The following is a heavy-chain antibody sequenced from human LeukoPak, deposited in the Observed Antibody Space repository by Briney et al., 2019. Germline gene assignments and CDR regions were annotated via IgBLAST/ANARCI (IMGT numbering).Heavy chain of an antibody. CDR3: ARDLDQYSGRFGGFGHDF. D-gene: IGHD1-26*01. J-gene: IGHJ4*02. Sequence: ASVKVSCKASGYTFTNYGINWVRQAPGQGLEWMGWISAYNGNTNYAQKLQGRVTMTTDTSTSTAYMELRSLRSDDTAVYYCARDLDQYSGRFGGFGHDFWGQGTLVTVST. V-gene: IGHV1-18*01. CDR2: ISAYNGNT. CDR1: GYTFTNYG.